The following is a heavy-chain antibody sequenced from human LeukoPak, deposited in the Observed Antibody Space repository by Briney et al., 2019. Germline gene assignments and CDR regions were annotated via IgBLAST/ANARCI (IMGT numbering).Heavy chain of an antibody. CDR1: GYTFTCYG. Sequence: GASVKVSCKASGYTFTCYGISWVRQAPGQGLEWMGWISAYNGNTNYAQKLQGRVTMTTDTSTSTAYMELRSLRSDDTAVYYCARSPRYYYDSSGYYSDYWGQGTLVTVSS. D-gene: IGHD3-22*01. V-gene: IGHV1-18*01. CDR2: ISAYNGNT. J-gene: IGHJ4*02. CDR3: ARSPRYYYDSSGYYSDY.